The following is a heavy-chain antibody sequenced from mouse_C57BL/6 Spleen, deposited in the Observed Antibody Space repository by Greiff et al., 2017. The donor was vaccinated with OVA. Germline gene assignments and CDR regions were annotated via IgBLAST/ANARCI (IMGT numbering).Heavy chain of an antibody. J-gene: IGHJ3*01. D-gene: IGHD2-2*01. CDR2: INPNNGGT. Sequence: VQLQQSGPELVKPGASVKISCKASGYTFTDYYMNWVKQSHGKSLEWIGDINPNNGGTSYNQKFKGKATLTVDKSSSTAYMELRSLTSEDSAVYYCARAGGYAWFAYWGQGTLVTVSA. CDR3: ARAGGYAWFAY. V-gene: IGHV1-26*01. CDR1: GYTFTDYY.